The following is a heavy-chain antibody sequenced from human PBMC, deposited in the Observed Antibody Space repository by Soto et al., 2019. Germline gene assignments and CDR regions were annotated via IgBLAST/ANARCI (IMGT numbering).Heavy chain of an antibody. D-gene: IGHD5-12*01. CDR3: AREGVRDGYNYFDY. J-gene: IGHJ4*02. CDR2: IYYSGST. V-gene: IGHV4-59*01. CDR1: GGSIRSYY. Sequence: SETLSLTCTVSGGSIRSYYWSWIRQPPGKGLEWIGYIYYSGSTNYNPSLKSRVTISVDTSKNQFSLKLSSVTAADTAVYYCAREGVRDGYNYFDYWGRGTLVTVSS.